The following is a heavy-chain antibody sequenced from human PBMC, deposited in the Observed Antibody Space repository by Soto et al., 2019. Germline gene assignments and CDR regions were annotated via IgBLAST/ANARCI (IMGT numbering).Heavy chain of an antibody. CDR1: GGSISSYY. V-gene: IGHV4-59*08. CDR3: ARGVVRGATFDY. D-gene: IGHD3-10*01. Sequence: SETLSLTCTVSGGSISSYYWSWIRQPPGKGLEWIGYIYYSGSTNYNPSLKSRVTISVDTSKNQFSLKLSSVTAADTAVYYCARGVVRGATFDYWGQGSLVTVSS. J-gene: IGHJ4*02. CDR2: IYYSGST.